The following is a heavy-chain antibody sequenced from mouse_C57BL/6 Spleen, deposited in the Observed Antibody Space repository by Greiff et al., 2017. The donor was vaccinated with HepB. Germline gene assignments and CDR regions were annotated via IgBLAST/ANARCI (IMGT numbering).Heavy chain of an antibody. J-gene: IGHJ2*01. V-gene: IGHV5-16*01. CDR2: INYDGSST. Sequence: EVQRVESEGGLVQPGSSMKLSCTASGFTFSDYYMAWVRQVPEKGLEWVANINYDGSSTYYLDSLKSRFIISRDNAKNILYLQMSSLKSEDTATYYCARGSSANWDYFDYWGQGTTLTVSS. CDR3: ARGSSANWDYFDY. CDR1: GFTFSDYY. D-gene: IGHD4-1*01.